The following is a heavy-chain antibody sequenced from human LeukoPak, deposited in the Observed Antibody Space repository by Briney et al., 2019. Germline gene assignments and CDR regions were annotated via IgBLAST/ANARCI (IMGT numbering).Heavy chain of an antibody. Sequence: GGSLRLSCAASGFTFNYFWMHWVRQVPGKGPGWVSGINNDGTATYYADSVKGRFTISRDNAKNTVYLQMNGLRAEDTSVYFCATVSEYWGQGTLVTVSS. J-gene: IGHJ4*02. V-gene: IGHV3-74*01. CDR1: GFTFNYFW. CDR2: INNDGTAT. CDR3: ATVSEY.